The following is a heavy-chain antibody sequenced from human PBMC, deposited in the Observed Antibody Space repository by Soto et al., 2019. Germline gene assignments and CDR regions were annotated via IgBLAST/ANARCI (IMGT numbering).Heavy chain of an antibody. V-gene: IGHV4-31*03. CDR2: IYYSGST. CDR1: GGSISSGGYY. Sequence: QVQLQESGPGLVKPSQTLSLTCTVSGGSISSGGYYWSWIRQHPGKGLEWIGYIYYSGSTYYNPSLNRRVTISVDTSKNQFPRKLSSVTAADTAVYYCARDHSSSLHYYYGMDVWGQGTTVTVSS. J-gene: IGHJ6*02. D-gene: IGHD6-13*01. CDR3: ARDHSSSLHYYYGMDV.